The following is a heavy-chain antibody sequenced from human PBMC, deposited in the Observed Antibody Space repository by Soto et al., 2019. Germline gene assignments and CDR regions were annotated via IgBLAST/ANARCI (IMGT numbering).Heavy chain of an antibody. V-gene: IGHV3-30*18. Sequence: GGSLGLSCAASGFTFGTYGMPWVRQAPGKGLEGVAVISYDGSNKYYADSVRGRFTISRDNSKDTLYLQMNSLRPEHTAAYYRAKGAGNNSNDPWGPRTRAT. CDR1: GFTFGTYG. CDR3: AKGAGNNSNDP. J-gene: IGHJ6*02. D-gene: IGHD1-1*01. CDR2: ISYDGSNK.